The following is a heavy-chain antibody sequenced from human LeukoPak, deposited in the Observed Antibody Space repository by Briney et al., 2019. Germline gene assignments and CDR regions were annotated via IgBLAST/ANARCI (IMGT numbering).Heavy chain of an antibody. V-gene: IGHV3-33*06. CDR2: IGYDGSNK. Sequence: GRSLRLSCAASGFTISSDGMHWVRQAPGKGLEWVAVIGYDGSNKYYADSVKGRFTISRDNSKNTLYLQMNSLRAEDTAVYYCAKDWGYDSSGRLNYWGQGTLVTVSS. CDR1: GFTISSDG. CDR3: AKDWGYDSSGRLNY. D-gene: IGHD3-22*01. J-gene: IGHJ4*02.